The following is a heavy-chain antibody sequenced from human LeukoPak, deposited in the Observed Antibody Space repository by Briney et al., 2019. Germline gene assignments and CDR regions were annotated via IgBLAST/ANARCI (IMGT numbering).Heavy chain of an antibody. Sequence: GGSLRLSCAASGFTFSSYAMHWVRQAPGKGLEWVAVISYDGSNKYYADSVKGRFTISRDNSKNTLYLQMNSLRAEDTAVYYCARVGSDWFGPWGQGTLVTVSP. D-gene: IGHD3-16*01. V-gene: IGHV3-30*04. CDR2: ISYDGSNK. CDR1: GFTFSSYA. J-gene: IGHJ5*02. CDR3: ARVGSDWFGP.